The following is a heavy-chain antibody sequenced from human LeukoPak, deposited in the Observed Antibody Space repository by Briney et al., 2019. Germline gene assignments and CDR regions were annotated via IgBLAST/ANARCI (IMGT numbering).Heavy chain of an antibody. Sequence: GASLKISCKGSGYSFTSYWIGWVRQMPGKGLEWMGIIYPGDSDTRYSPSFQGQVTISADKSISTAYLQWSSLKASDTAMYYCARRDCSGGSCYLLDWFDPWGQGTLVTVSS. J-gene: IGHJ5*02. V-gene: IGHV5-51*01. D-gene: IGHD2-15*01. CDR1: GYSFTSYW. CDR3: ARRDCSGGSCYLLDWFDP. CDR2: IYPGDSDT.